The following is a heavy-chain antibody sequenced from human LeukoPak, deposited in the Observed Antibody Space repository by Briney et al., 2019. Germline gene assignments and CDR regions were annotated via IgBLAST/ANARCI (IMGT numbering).Heavy chain of an antibody. CDR1: GFTFSSYS. CDR2: ISYDGTNK. V-gene: IGHV3-30-3*01. Sequence: GGSLRLSCAASGFTFSSYSMHWVRQAPGKGLEWVAVISYDGTNKFYADFVKGRFTISRDNSKNTLFVQMKSLRAEDTAKYYCAKDFSSSWTTRLDYWGQGTLVTVSS. CDR3: AKDFSSSWTTRLDY. D-gene: IGHD6-13*01. J-gene: IGHJ4*02.